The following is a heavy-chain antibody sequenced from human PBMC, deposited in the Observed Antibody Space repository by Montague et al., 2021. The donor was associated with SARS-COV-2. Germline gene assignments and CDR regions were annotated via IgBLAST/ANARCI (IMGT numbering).Heavy chain of an antibody. V-gene: IGHV4-39*02. Sequence: SETLSLTCTVSRGSISSFTYYWAWIRQPPGKGLEWIGSVFYSGDTYYNPSLKSRVAMSVDTSKNHFSLRLNSVTAADTSVYCCSSHRLGSARNDAFDIWGHGTLVTVSS. CDR2: VFYSGDT. CDR1: RGSISSFTYY. CDR3: SSHRLGSARNDAFDI. J-gene: IGHJ3*02. D-gene: IGHD3-16*01.